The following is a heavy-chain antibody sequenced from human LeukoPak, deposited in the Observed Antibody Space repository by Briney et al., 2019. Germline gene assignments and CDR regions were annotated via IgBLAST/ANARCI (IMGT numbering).Heavy chain of an antibody. Sequence: SETLSLTCAVYGGSFSGYYWSWIRQPPGKGLEWIGEINHSGSTNYNPSLKSRVTISVDTSKNQFSLKLSSVTAADTAVYYCARDLAINWLDPWGQGTLVTVSS. CDR1: GGSFSGYY. CDR3: ARDLAINWLDP. J-gene: IGHJ5*02. V-gene: IGHV4-34*01. D-gene: IGHD2-2*02. CDR2: INHSGST.